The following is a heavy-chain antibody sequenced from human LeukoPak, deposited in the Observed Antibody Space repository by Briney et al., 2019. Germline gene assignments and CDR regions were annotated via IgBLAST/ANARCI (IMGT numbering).Heavy chain of an antibody. CDR2: IYYSGST. Sequence: SETLSLTCSVSGGSISSSSYYWGWIRQPPGKGLEWIGSIYYSGSTYDNPSLKSRVTISVDTSKNQFSLRLSSVTAADTAVYYCARRRVGIDYWGQGTLVTVSS. CDR3: ARRRVGIDY. J-gene: IGHJ4*02. D-gene: IGHD1-26*01. CDR1: GGSISSSSYY. V-gene: IGHV4-39*01.